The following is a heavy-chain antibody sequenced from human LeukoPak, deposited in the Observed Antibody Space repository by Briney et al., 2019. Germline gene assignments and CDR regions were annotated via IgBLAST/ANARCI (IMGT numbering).Heavy chain of an antibody. V-gene: IGHV3-13*01. CDR2: FGSAGDT. D-gene: IGHD5-24*01. CDR1: GFPFSAYD. Sequence: GGSLRLSCATSGFPFSAYDMHWVRQAPGKGLEWVSAFGSAGDTYYPDAVKGRFTISRGYGKNSLYLQMNSLRPGDTAVYFCVRGALPGDNWYFDLWGRGTLVTVSS. J-gene: IGHJ2*01. CDR3: VRGALPGDNWYFDL.